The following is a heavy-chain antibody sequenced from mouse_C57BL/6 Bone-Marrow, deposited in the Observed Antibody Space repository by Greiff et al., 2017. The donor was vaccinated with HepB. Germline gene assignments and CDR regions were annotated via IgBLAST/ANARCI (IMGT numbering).Heavy chain of an antibody. CDR3: AKTLLYYYGSRGDFDV. CDR2: IWRGGST. J-gene: IGHJ1*03. V-gene: IGHV2-5*01. CDR1: GFSLTSYG. Sequence: QVQLQQSGPGLVQPSQSLSITCTVSGFSLTSYGVHWVRQSPGKGLEWLGVIWRGGSTDYNAAFMSRLSITKDNSKSQVFCKMNSLQADDTAIYYCAKTLLYYYGSRGDFDVWGTGTTVTVSS. D-gene: IGHD1-1*01.